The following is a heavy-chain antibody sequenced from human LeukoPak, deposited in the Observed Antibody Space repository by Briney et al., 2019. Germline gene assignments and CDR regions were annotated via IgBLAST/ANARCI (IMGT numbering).Heavy chain of an antibody. Sequence: GGSLRLSCAASGFTFSSYGMHWVRQAPGKGLEGVAVISYDGSNKYYADSVKGRFTISRDNSKNTLYLQMNSLRAEDTAVYYCAKDALQWLVIFNFDYWGQGTLVTVSS. CDR2: ISYDGSNK. V-gene: IGHV3-30*18. D-gene: IGHD6-19*01. J-gene: IGHJ4*02. CDR1: GFTFSSYG. CDR3: AKDALQWLVIFNFDY.